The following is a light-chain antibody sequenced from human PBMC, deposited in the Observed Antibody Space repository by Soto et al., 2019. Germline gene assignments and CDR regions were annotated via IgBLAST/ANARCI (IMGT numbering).Light chain of an antibody. CDR3: LQYGSSPYT. CDR1: QSVISNF. CDR2: GAS. J-gene: IGKJ2*01. Sequence: ENVLTQSPGTLSLSPGERAILSCRASQSVISNFLAWYQQKPGQAPRLLIYGASSRATGIPDRFSGSGSGTDFTLTISILEPEDFAVYYCLQYGSSPYTFGQGAKLEIK. V-gene: IGKV3-20*01.